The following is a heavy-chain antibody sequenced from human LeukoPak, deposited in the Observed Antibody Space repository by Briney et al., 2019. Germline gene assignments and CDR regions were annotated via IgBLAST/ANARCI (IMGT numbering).Heavy chain of an antibody. CDR1: GYTFTGYY. J-gene: IGHJ4*02. CDR3: ARNHLTAEPDLSFDY. CDR2: INPNSGGT. V-gene: IGHV1-2*04. Sequence: ASVKVSCKASGYTFTGYYMHWVRQAPGQGLEWMGWINPNSGGTNYAQKFQGWVTMTRDTSISTAYMELSRLRSDDTAVYYCARNHLTAEPDLSFDYWGQGTLVTVSS. D-gene: IGHD1-14*01.